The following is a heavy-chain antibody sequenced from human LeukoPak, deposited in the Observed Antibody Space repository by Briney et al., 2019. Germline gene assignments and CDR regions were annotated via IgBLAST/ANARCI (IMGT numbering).Heavy chain of an antibody. CDR1: GGSIGSSSYY. CDR2: IYYSGST. D-gene: IGHD2-15*01. J-gene: IGHJ5*02. Sequence: SETLSLTCTVSGGSIGSSSYYWGWIRQPPGKGLEWIGSIYYSGSTYYNPSLKSRVTISVDTSKNQFSLKLSSVTAADTAVYYCARHVRIVVVAARDNWFDPWGQGTLVTVSS. V-gene: IGHV4-39*01. CDR3: ARHVRIVVVAARDNWFDP.